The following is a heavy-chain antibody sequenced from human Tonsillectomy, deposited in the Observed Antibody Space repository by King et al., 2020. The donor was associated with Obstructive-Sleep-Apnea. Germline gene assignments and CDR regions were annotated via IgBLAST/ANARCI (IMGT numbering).Heavy chain of an antibody. Sequence: QLVQSGGGVVQPGGSLRLSCAASGFTFSSYGMHWVRQAPGKGLEWVAVIWYDGSNKYYADSVKGRFTISRDNSKNTLYLQMNSLRAEDTAVYYCARESPPEDGIVGDYAFDIWGQGTMVTVSS. J-gene: IGHJ3*02. V-gene: IGHV3-33*01. CDR2: IWYDGSNK. D-gene: IGHD1-26*01. CDR3: ARESPPEDGIVGDYAFDI. CDR1: GFTFSSYG.